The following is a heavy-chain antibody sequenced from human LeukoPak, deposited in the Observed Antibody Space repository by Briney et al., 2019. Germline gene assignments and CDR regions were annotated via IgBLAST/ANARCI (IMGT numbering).Heavy chain of an antibody. J-gene: IGHJ3*01. CDR1: GYSFTNYW. CDR3: ASQYYDSSGYFQNDAFDV. Sequence: GESLKISCKGSGYSFTNYWIGWVRQMPGKGLEWMGIFYPLDSDTRYSPSFQGQVTISADKSTSTPYLQWSSLKASDTAMYYCASQYYDSSGYFQNDAFDVWGQGTMVTVSS. CDR2: FYPLDSDT. V-gene: IGHV5-51*01. D-gene: IGHD3-22*01.